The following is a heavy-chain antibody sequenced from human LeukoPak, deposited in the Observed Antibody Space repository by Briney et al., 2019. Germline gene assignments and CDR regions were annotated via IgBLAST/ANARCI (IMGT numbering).Heavy chain of an antibody. V-gene: IGHV4-59*01. J-gene: IGHJ3*02. Sequence: PSETLSLTCTVSGVSISSYYWSWIRQPPGKGLEWIGYIYYSGSTNYNPSLKSRVTISVDTSKNQFSLKLSSVTAADTAVYYCARDLGEAADDAFDIWGQGTMVTVSS. CDR2: IYYSGST. CDR1: GVSISSYY. CDR3: ARDLGEAADDAFDI. D-gene: IGHD6-13*01.